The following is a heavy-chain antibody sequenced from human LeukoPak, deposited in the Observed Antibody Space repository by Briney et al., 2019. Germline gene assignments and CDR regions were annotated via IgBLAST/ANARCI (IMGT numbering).Heavy chain of an antibody. CDR3: AKLEWRTVHNYGMGV. D-gene: IGHD3-3*01. J-gene: IGHJ6*03. CDR2: ILDSGYST. Sequence: GGSLTLSCAASGFTFSSHATSWARQAPGKGLEWLSCILDSGYSTFYANSVKGRFTISRDTSNNTLNLQMNTLRAEDTAVYHCAKLEWRTVHNYGMGVGDKG. V-gene: IGHV3-23*01. CDR1: GFTFSSHA.